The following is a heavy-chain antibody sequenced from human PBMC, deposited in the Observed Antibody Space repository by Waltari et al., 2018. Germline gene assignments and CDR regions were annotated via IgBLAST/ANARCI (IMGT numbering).Heavy chain of an antibody. Sequence: QMKLLESGPGLVKPSETLSLTCTVSAGSVRGHYWSWIRQPAGKGLEWIGRVYSTGAANYTPSLGRRATISVDTTKKQVSLMLTSVTAADTAMYFCAESDSGSWQYFFNSWGPGALVTVSS. D-gene: IGHD6-19*01. CDR3: AESDSGSWQYFFNS. CDR2: VYSTGAA. CDR1: AGSVRGHY. J-gene: IGHJ4*02. V-gene: IGHV4-4*07.